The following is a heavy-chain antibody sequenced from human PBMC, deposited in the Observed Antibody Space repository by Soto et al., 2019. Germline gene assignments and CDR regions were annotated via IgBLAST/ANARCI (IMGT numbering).Heavy chain of an antibody. Sequence: QVQLVQSGAEVKKPGASVKVSCKASGYTFTNYGISWVRQAPGQGLEWMGWISHWGKTNYAQKLQGRVTMTTDTSESTAFMELRSLRSDDTAMYFCGRDLDGSGSYYTDYWGQGTLVTVSS. CDR1: GYTFTNYG. CDR2: ISHWGKT. CDR3: GRDLDGSGSYYTDY. V-gene: IGHV1-18*01. D-gene: IGHD3-10*01. J-gene: IGHJ4*02.